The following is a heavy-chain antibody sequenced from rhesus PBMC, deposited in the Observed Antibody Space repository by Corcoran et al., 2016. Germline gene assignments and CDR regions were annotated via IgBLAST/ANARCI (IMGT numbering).Heavy chain of an antibody. D-gene: IGHD1-44*01. V-gene: IGHV4-80*01. CDR3: ARGEVGFDY. Sequence: QVQLQESGPGLVKPSETLSLTCTVSGASISSNWWSWICQPPGKGLEWSGEINGNGGITNYNPSLKSRVTISKDASKNQFSLKLSSVTAADTAVYYCARGEVGFDYWGQGVLVTVSS. CDR1: GASISSNW. J-gene: IGHJ4*01. CDR2: INGNGGIT.